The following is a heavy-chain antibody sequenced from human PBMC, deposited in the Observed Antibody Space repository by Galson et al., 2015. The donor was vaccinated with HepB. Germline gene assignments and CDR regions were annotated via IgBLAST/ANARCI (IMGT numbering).Heavy chain of an antibody. CDR2: VSYSGTT. D-gene: IGHD5-12*01. J-gene: IGHJ4*02. CDR1: DDSLRSDTYF. CDR3: ARHDLVAGGYAGYYFDY. V-gene: IGHV4-39*01. Sequence: SETLSLTCTVSDDSLRSDTYFWGWLRLPPGQGLEWVGSVSYSGTTYYNPSLKSRVTISVDTSDNQFSLRLHSVTATDTAVYYCARHDLVAGGYAGYYFDYWGPGRPVIVSS.